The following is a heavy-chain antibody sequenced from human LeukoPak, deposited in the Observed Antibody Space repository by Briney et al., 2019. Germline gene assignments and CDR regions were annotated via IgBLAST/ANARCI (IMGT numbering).Heavy chain of an antibody. CDR2: IYYTGST. CDR3: AKDRAKGITGTTNNFDY. J-gene: IGHJ4*02. V-gene: IGHV4-59*01. Sequence: SETLSLTCTVSGGSISRDYWSWIRQPPGKGLEWIGYIYYTGSTNYNPSLNSRVTISLETSKNQFSLNLSSVTAADTAVYYCAKDRAKGITGTTNNFDYWGQGTLVTVSS. D-gene: IGHD1-14*01. CDR1: GGSISRDY.